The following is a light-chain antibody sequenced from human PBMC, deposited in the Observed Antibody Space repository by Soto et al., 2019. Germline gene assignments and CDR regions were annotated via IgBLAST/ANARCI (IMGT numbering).Light chain of an antibody. Sequence: QSVLTQPASVSESPGQSITISCTGTSSDVGAYNYVSWYQQHPDKAPKLMIYQVSNRPSGVSNRFSGSKSGNTASLTISGLQAEDEADYYCSSYTTSNTLVFGTGTKVTVL. CDR1: SSDVGAYNY. J-gene: IGLJ1*01. CDR2: QVS. CDR3: SSYTTSNTLV. V-gene: IGLV2-14*01.